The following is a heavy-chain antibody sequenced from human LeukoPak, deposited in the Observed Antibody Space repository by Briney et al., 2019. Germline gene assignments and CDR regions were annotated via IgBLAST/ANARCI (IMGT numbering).Heavy chain of an antibody. Sequence: SETLSLTCTVSGGSISSYHWSWVRQPPGKGLEWIGYILTSGSTNYNPSLKSRLTISVDTSKNQFTLKVNSVTAADTAVYYCARVRVSGSYLYYFDSWGQGNLVTVSS. J-gene: IGHJ4*02. V-gene: IGHV4-4*09. D-gene: IGHD1-26*01. CDR2: ILTSGST. CDR1: GGSISSYH. CDR3: ARVRVSGSYLYYFDS.